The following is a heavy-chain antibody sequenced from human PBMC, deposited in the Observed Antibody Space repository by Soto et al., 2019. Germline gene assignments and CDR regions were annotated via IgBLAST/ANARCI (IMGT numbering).Heavy chain of an antibody. J-gene: IGHJ4*02. V-gene: IGHV3-23*01. Sequence: EVQLLDSGGGLVQPGGSLRLSCAASGFTFSNYAMTWVRQGPGKGLEWVSGIRGSGGRSYYADSVKGRFTISRDNSKSTLYLHMNSLRAEDTAVNYCAKAYFVWSSEQPYYFDYWGQGTLVTVSS. CDR2: IRGSGGRS. CDR1: GFTFSNYA. D-gene: IGHD3-16*01. CDR3: AKAYFVWSSEQPYYFDY.